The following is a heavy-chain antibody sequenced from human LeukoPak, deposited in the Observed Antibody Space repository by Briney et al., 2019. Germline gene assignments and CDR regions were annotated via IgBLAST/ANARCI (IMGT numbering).Heavy chain of an antibody. CDR2: INKDGSVI. D-gene: IGHD1-26*01. CDR1: GFTFSSSW. CDR3: VKVRGRARVGYFDY. J-gene: IGHJ4*02. V-gene: IGHV3-74*01. Sequence: GGSLRLSCAASGFTFSSSWIHWVRRAPGKGLVWVSRINKDGSVIDYAESVKGRFSISRDNAKNTLYLQMNSLRVEDTAIYYCVKVRGRARVGYFDYWGQGALVTVSS.